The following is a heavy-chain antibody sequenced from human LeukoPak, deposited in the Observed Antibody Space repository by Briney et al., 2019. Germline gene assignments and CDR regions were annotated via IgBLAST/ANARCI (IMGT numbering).Heavy chain of an antibody. CDR3: ARGVGTGYYYYKDV. V-gene: IGHV3-7*01. CDR2: IKQDGSEK. CDR1: GFTFSSYW. D-gene: IGHD1-1*01. J-gene: IGHJ6*03. Sequence: GSLRLSCAASGFTFSSYWMSWVRQAPGKGLEWVANIKQDGSEKYYVDSVKGRFTISRDNAKNSLYLQMNSLRAEDTAVYYCARGVGTGYYYYKDVWGKGTTVTVSS.